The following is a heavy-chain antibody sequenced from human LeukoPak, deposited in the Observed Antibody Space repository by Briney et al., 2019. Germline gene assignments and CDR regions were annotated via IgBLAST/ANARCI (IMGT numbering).Heavy chain of an antibody. CDR1: GYTFTSYY. CDR2: INPSGGST. CDR3: AREGVVVAATYDGMDV. V-gene: IGHV1-46*01. J-gene: IGHJ6*02. D-gene: IGHD2-15*01. Sequence: ASVKVSCKASGYTFTSYYMHWVRQAPGQGLEWMGIINPSGGSTSYAQKFQGRVTMTRDTSTSTVYMELSSLRSEDTAVYYCAREGVVVAATYDGMDVWGQGTTVTVSS.